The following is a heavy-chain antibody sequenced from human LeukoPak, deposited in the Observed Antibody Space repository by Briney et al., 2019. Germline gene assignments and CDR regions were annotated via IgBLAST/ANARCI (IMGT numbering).Heavy chain of an antibody. CDR3: ARDVGQQWLVYYFDY. CDR1: GFTFSSYS. D-gene: IGHD6-19*01. Sequence: GSLRLSCETAGFTFSSYSMNWVRQAPGKGLEWVSSISSSSSYIYYADSVKGRFTISRDNAKNSLYLQMNSLRAEDTAVYYCARDVGQQWLVYYFDYWGQGTLVTVSS. V-gene: IGHV3-21*01. J-gene: IGHJ4*02. CDR2: ISSSSSYI.